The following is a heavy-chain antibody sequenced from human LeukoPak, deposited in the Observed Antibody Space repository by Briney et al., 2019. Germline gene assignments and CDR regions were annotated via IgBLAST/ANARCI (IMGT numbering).Heavy chain of an antibody. V-gene: IGHV4-59*12. J-gene: IGHJ3*02. CDR3: ARDLVGVHAFDI. Sequence: SETLSLTCTVSGVSIRSYYWSGVRQPPGKGREWMGYVSYSGSSYYNPSLRSRVTISLDRSKNQFSLKLTSVTAADTAVYYCARDLVGVHAFDIWGQGTRVTVSS. D-gene: IGHD1-26*01. CDR2: VSYSGSS. CDR1: GVSIRSYY.